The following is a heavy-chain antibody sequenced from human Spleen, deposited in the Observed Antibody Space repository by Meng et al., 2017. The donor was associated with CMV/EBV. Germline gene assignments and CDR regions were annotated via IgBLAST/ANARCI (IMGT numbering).Heavy chain of an antibody. V-gene: IGHV3-23*03. CDR2: IYSGGSST. CDR3: ALFYGSGSSHNWFDP. J-gene: IGHJ5*02. Sequence: GESLKISCAASGFTFSSYAMSWVRQAPGKGLEWVSVIYSGGSSTYYADSVKGRFTISRDNSKNTLYLQMNSLRAEDTAVYYCALFYGSGSSHNWFDPWGQGTLVTVSS. D-gene: IGHD3-10*01. CDR1: GFTFSSYA.